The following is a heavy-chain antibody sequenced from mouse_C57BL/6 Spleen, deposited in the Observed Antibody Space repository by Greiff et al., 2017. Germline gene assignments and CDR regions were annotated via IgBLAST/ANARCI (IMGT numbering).Heavy chain of an antibody. V-gene: IGHV1-64*01. Sequence: QVQLQQPGAELVKPGASVKLSCKASGHTFTSYWMHWVKQRPGQGLEWIGMIHPNSGSTNYNEKFKSKATLAVDKSSSTAYLQLSSLTSEDSAVYYCARSGDYAGVDYWGQGTSVTVSS. CDR1: GHTFTSYW. J-gene: IGHJ4*01. CDR3: ARSGDYAGVDY. D-gene: IGHD2-4*01. CDR2: IHPNSGST.